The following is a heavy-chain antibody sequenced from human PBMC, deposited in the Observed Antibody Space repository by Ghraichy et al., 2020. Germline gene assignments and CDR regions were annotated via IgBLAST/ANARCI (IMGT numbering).Heavy chain of an antibody. Sequence: ESLNISCTVSGGSISSYYWSWIRQPPGKGLEWIGFMFYSGSTNYNPSLKSRISISIDTSKNQFSLKLSSVTAADTAIYFCARHGDNWGAGPAPRGYYYAMDVWGQGTTVTVSS. D-gene: IGHD7-27*01. CDR1: GGSISSYY. J-gene: IGHJ6*02. CDR3: ARHGDNWGAGPAPRGYYYAMDV. V-gene: IGHV4-59*08. CDR2: MFYSGST.